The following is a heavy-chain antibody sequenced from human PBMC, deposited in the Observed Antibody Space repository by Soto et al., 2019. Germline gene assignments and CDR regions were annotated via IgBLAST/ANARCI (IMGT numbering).Heavy chain of an antibody. J-gene: IGHJ3*02. CDR2: INPATGAA. CDR3: ARGGGVGVAGSAAFEM. V-gene: IGHV1-2*02. D-gene: IGHD3-3*01. Sequence: QLHLVQSGAVVKKPGASVTVSCSASGSPVTAYYMHWVRQAPGRGLEWMGGINPATGAAKYTQTFQGRVTMTRDTSTGTGFMELSGLASGDTAVFYCARGGGVGVAGSAAFEMWGQGTLVTVSS. CDR1: GSPVTAYY.